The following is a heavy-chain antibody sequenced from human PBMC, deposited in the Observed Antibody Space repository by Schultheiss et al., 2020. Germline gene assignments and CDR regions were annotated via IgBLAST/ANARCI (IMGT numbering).Heavy chain of an antibody. CDR2: TRNKANSYTT. Sequence: GGSLRLSCAASGFTFSDYYMSWIRQAPGKGLEWVGRTRNKANSYTTEYAASVKGRFTISRDDSKNSLYLQMNSLRAEDTAVYYCAKALAYYDSSGAIGGYWGQGTLVTVSS. CDR1: GFTFSDYY. CDR3: AKALAYYDSSGAIGGY. V-gene: IGHV3-72*01. D-gene: IGHD3-22*01. J-gene: IGHJ4*02.